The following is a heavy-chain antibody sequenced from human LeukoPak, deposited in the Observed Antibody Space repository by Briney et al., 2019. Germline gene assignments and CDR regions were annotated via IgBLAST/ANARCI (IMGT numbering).Heavy chain of an antibody. CDR3: ARSSSGWSKLYYYGMDV. V-gene: IGHV1-69*13. D-gene: IGHD6-19*01. CDR1: GGTFSSYA. CDR2: IIPIFGTA. J-gene: IGHJ6*02. Sequence: ASVKVSCKASGGTFSSYAIGWVRQAPGQGLEWMGGIIPIFGTANYAQKFQGRVTITADESTSTAYMELSSLRSEDTAVYYCARSSSGWSKLYYYGMDVWGQGTTVTVSS.